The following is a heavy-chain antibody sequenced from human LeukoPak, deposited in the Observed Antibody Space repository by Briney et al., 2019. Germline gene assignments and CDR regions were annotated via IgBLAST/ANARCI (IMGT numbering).Heavy chain of an antibody. Sequence: GGSLRLSCAASGFTFSSYAMSWVRQAPGKGLEWVSAISGSGGSTYYADSVKGRFTISRDNSKNTLYLQMNSLRAEDTAVYYCARPPVRGDYARGAFDIWGQGTMVTVSS. D-gene: IGHD4-17*01. CDR1: GFTFSSYA. CDR3: ARPPVRGDYARGAFDI. V-gene: IGHV3-23*01. J-gene: IGHJ3*02. CDR2: ISGSGGST.